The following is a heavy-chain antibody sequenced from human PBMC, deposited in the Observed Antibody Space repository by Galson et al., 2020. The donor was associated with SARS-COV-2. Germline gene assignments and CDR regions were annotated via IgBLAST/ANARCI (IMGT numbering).Heavy chain of an antibody. Sequence: TGGSLRLSCAASGFTLSSYGMHWVRQAPGKGLEWVTVISYDGSNKYYADSVKGRFTISRDNSKNTLYLQMNSLRAEDTAVYYCAKDSDYDFWSGSDNYFDYWGQGTLVTVSS. CDR3: AKDSDYDFWSGSDNYFDY. J-gene: IGHJ4*02. D-gene: IGHD3-3*01. CDR2: ISYDGSNK. CDR1: GFTLSSYG. V-gene: IGHV3-30*18.